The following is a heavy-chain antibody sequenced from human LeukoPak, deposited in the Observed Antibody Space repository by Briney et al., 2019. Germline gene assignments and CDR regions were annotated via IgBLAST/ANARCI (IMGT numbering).Heavy chain of an antibody. CDR1: GYTFTGYY. V-gene: IGHV1-2*02. D-gene: IGHD6-13*01. CDR3: ARTALFDSSSWALSIPQYYYGMDV. CDR2: INPNSGGT. J-gene: IGHJ6*02. Sequence: ASVKVSCKASGYTFTGYYMHWVRQVPGQGLEWMGWINPNSGGTNYAQKFQGRVTMTRDTSISTAYMELSRLRSDDTAVYYCARTALFDSSSWALSIPQYYYGMDVWGQGTTVTVSS.